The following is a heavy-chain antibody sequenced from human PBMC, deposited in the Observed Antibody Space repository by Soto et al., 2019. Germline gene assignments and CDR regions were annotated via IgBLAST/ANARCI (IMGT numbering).Heavy chain of an antibody. D-gene: IGHD4-17*01. CDR3: ARSHYADYTDWYFDL. CDR2: ISGSGGTT. CDR1: GFTFSTYA. J-gene: IGHJ2*01. Sequence: EVQLLESGGGLVQPGDSLRVSCAASGFTFSTYAMNWVRQPPGKGLEWVSFISGSGGTTYYADSVKGRFTVSRDNSRNTLSLQMNSLRAEDTALYYCARSHYADYTDWYFDLWGRGTLVTVSS. V-gene: IGHV3-23*01.